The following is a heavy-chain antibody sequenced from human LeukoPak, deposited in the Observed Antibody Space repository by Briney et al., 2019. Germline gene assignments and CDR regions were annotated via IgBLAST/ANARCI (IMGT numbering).Heavy chain of an antibody. CDR2: ISSSGST. CDR1: GGSISSYY. Sequence: SETLSLTCTVSGGSISSYYWSWIRQPPGKGLEWIGYISSSGSTNCNPSLKSRVTLSVDTSKNQFSLKLTSVTAADTAVYYCARHSICFDPWGQGTLVTVSS. J-gene: IGHJ5*02. V-gene: IGHV4-59*08. CDR3: ARHSICFDP.